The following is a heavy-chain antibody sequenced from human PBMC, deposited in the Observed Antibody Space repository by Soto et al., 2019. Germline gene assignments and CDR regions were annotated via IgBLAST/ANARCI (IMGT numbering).Heavy chain of an antibody. CDR3: AKDRKTGSGWYWDY. Sequence: EVQLLESGGGLLQPGGSLRLSCAASGFTFSSYAMSWVRQAPGKGLEWVSGISASGVSTYYADSVKGRFTISRDNSENTLYLQMKSLRAEDTALYYCAKDRKTGSGWYWDYWGQGTLVTVSS. V-gene: IGHV3-23*01. CDR2: ISASGVST. CDR1: GFTFSSYA. J-gene: IGHJ4*02. D-gene: IGHD6-19*01.